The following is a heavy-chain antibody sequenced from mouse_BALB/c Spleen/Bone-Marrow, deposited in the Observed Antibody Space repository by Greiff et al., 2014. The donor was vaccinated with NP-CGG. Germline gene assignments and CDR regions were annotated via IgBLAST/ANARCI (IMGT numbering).Heavy chain of an antibody. CDR1: GFDFNRYW. Sequence: EVKLVESGGGLVQPGGSLKLSCAASGFDFNRYWMTWVRQAPGKGLEWIGEINPDSSTIDYTPSLKDKFIISRDSAKNTLYLQMSKVRSEDTGLYYCTRNGYYGWSAYWGQGTLVTVSA. D-gene: IGHD2-3*01. CDR2: INPDSSTI. V-gene: IGHV4-1*02. CDR3: TRNGYYGWSAY. J-gene: IGHJ3*01.